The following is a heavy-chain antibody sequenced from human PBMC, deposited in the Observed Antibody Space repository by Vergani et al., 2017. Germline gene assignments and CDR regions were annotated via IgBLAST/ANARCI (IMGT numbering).Heavy chain of an antibody. CDR1: GGSFSGYY. D-gene: IGHD3-10*01. Sequence: QVQLQQWGAGLLKPSETLSLTCAVYGGSFSGYYWSWIRQPPGKGLEWIGEINHSGSTNYNPSLKSRVTISVDTSKNQFSLKLSSVTAADTAVYYCAKDRKPITMVRGVTSAIGYWGQGTLVTVSS. V-gene: IGHV4-34*01. J-gene: IGHJ4*02. CDR2: INHSGST. CDR3: AKDRKPITMVRGVTSAIGY.